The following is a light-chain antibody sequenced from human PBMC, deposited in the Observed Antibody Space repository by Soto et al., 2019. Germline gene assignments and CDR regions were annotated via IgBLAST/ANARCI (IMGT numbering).Light chain of an antibody. V-gene: IGKV3-20*01. J-gene: IGKJ4*01. CDR2: RAS. Sequence: EIVLTQSPDTLSLSPGERATLSCRASQSVSSSFLAWYHQKPGQAPRLLIYRASSRATGIPDRFTGSGSGTDFTLTISTLEPEDVAVYYCQQYESSPLTFGGGTKVEIK. CDR3: QQYESSPLT. CDR1: QSVSSSF.